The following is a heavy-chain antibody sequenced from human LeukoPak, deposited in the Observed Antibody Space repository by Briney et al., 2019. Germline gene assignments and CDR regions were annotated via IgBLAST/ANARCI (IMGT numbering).Heavy chain of an antibody. Sequence: MSSETLSLTCAVYGGSFSGYYWSWIRQPPGKGLEWIGEINHSGSTNYNPSLKSRVTISVDTSKNQFSLKLSSVTAADTAVYYCARGNIVVVPAALSYYYYYYMDVWGKGTTVTVSS. J-gene: IGHJ6*03. D-gene: IGHD2-2*01. CDR1: GGSFSGYY. CDR2: INHSGST. V-gene: IGHV4-34*01. CDR3: ARGNIVVVPAALSYYYYYYMDV.